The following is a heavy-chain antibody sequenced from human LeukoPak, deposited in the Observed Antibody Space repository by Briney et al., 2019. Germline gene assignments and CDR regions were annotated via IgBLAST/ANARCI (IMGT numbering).Heavy chain of an antibody. CDR1: GGSISSYY. D-gene: IGHD1-1*01. V-gene: IGHV4-59*12. Sequence: SETLSLTCTVSGGSISSYYWSWIRQPPGKGLEWIGYIYYSGSTNYNPSLKSRVTMSVDTSKNQFSLKLSSVTAADTAVYYCARAWWNDVYYYMDVWGKGTTVTVSS. CDR3: ARAWWNDVYYYMDV. J-gene: IGHJ6*03. CDR2: IYYSGST.